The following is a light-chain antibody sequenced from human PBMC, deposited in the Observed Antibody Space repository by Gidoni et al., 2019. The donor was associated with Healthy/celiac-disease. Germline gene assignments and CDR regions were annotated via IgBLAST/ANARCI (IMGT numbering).Light chain of an antibody. V-gene: IGLV3-25*03. CDR1: ALPKQY. CDR3: QSADSRGTYVV. Sequence: SYELTQPPSVSVSPGQTARLTCSGDALPKQYAYWYQQNPGKAPVLVIYKDSERPPGIPERFSGSSSGTTVTLTISGVQAEDEADYYCQSADSRGTYVVFGGGTKLTVL. CDR2: KDS. J-gene: IGLJ2*01.